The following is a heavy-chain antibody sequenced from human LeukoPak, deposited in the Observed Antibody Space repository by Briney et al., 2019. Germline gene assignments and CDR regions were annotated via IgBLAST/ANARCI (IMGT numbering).Heavy chain of an antibody. D-gene: IGHD6-13*01. V-gene: IGHV4-61*08. Sequence: PSETLSLTCAVSGGSISSGGYYWSWIRQPPGKGLEWIGYIYYSGSTNYNPSLKSRVTISVDASKNQFSLKLTSVTAADTAVYYCARDRGSSTWYLAFDIWGQGTMVTVSS. CDR1: GGSISSGGYY. CDR2: IYYSGST. CDR3: ARDRGSSTWYLAFDI. J-gene: IGHJ3*02.